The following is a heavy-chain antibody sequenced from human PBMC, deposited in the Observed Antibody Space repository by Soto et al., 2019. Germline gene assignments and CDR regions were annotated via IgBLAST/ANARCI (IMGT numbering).Heavy chain of an antibody. V-gene: IGHV1-46*01. Sequence: GASVKVSCKASGYTFTSYYMHWVRQAPGQGLEWMGIINPSGGSTSYAQKFQGRVTMTRDTSTSTVYMELSSLRSEDTAVYYCARDGLLEYAEQWPNHFDYWGQGTLVTVSS. CDR2: INPSGGST. D-gene: IGHD6-19*01. J-gene: IGHJ4*02. CDR3: ARDGLLEYAEQWPNHFDY. CDR1: GYTFTSYY.